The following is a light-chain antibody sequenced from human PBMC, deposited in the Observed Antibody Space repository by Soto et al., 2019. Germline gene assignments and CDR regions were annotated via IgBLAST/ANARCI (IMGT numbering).Light chain of an antibody. Sequence: DIQMTQSPSSLSASVGDRVTITFRASQSISSWLAWYQQKPGKAPKLLIYKASTLESGVPSNFSGSGSGTEFTLTISSLQPEDFATYYCQQYNSYPWTFGQGTKV. CDR3: QQYNSYPWT. CDR1: QSISSW. J-gene: IGKJ1*01. V-gene: IGKV1-5*03. CDR2: KAS.